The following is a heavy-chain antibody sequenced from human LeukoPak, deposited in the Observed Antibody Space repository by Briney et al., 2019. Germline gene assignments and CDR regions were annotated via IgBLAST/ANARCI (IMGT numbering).Heavy chain of an antibody. CDR3: ARHQGYGGDYYYYGMDV. J-gene: IGHJ6*02. V-gene: IGHV5-51*01. CDR2: IYPGDSDT. Sequence: GESLKISSKGSGYSFISYWIGWVRQMPGKGLEWMGIIYPGDSDTRYSPSFQGQVTISADKSITTAYLQWGSLKASDTAIYYCARHQGYGGDYYYYGMDVWGQGTSVTVSS. D-gene: IGHD4-23*01. CDR1: GYSFISYW.